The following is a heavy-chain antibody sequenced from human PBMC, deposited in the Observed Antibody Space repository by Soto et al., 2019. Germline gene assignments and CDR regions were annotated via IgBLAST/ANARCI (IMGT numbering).Heavy chain of an antibody. V-gene: IGHV1-18*01. CDR1: GYTLTSYG. CDR2: ISAYNGNT. Sequence: ASVKVSCKASGYTLTSYGISWVRQAPGQGLEWMGWISAYNGNTNYAQKLQGRVTMTTDTSTSTAYMELRSLRSDDTAVYYCARDRFFRITIYGVVIGPMDVWGKGTTVTVSS. CDR3: ARDRFFRITIYGVVIGPMDV. D-gene: IGHD3-3*01. J-gene: IGHJ6*03.